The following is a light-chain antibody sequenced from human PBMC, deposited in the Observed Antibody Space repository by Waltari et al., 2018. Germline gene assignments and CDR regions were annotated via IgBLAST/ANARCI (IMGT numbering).Light chain of an antibody. Sequence: EIVLTQSPGTLSLSPGERATLSCRASQSVSSSYLAWYQPKPGQAPRLRIYGASGRATGIPDRFSGSGSGTDFTLTISRLEPEDFAVYYCQQYGSSPWTFGQGTKVEIK. CDR2: GAS. J-gene: IGKJ1*01. V-gene: IGKV3-20*01. CDR1: QSVSSSY. CDR3: QQYGSSPWT.